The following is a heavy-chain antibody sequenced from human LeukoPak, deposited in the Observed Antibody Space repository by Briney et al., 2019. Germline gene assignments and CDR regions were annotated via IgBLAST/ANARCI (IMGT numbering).Heavy chain of an antibody. CDR3: ARAPVRIAAAGMGFDY. V-gene: IGHV3-48*01. J-gene: IGHJ4*02. Sequence: QSGGSLRLSCAASGFTFSSYSMNWVRQAPGKGLEWVSYISSSSSTIYYADSVKGRFTISRDNAKNSLYLQMNSLRAEDTAVYYCARAPVRIAAAGMGFDYWGQGTLVTVSS. CDR1: GFTFSSYS. D-gene: IGHD6-13*01. CDR2: ISSSSSTI.